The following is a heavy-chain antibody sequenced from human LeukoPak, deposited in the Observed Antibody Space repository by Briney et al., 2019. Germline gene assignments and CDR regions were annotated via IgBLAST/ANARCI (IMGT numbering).Heavy chain of an antibody. J-gene: IGHJ4*02. CDR3: AKDHYGYVFDFDY. CDR2: ISYDGSNK. D-gene: IGHD5-18*01. CDR1: GFTFSSYG. Sequence: GRSLRLSCAASGFTFSSYGMHWVRQAPGKGLEWVAVISYDGSNKYYADSVKGRFTISRDNSKNTLYLQMNSLRAEDTAVYYCAKDHYGYVFDFDYWGQGTLVTVSS. V-gene: IGHV3-30*18.